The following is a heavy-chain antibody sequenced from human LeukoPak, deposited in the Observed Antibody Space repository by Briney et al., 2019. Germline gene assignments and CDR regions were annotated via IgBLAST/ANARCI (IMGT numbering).Heavy chain of an antibody. Sequence: GESLKISCKGSGYTFTRYWIGWVRQMPGKGLEWMGIIYPGDSDTRYSPSFQGQVTTSADKSISTAYLQWSSLKASDTAMYYCATTYYYDSSGYRDAFDIWGQGTMVTVSS. CDR1: GYTFTRYW. J-gene: IGHJ3*02. CDR3: ATTYYYDSSGYRDAFDI. CDR2: IYPGDSDT. V-gene: IGHV5-51*01. D-gene: IGHD3-22*01.